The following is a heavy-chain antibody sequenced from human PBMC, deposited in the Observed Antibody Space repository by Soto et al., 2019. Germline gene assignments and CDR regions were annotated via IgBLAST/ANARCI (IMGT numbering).Heavy chain of an antibody. D-gene: IGHD3-22*01. Sequence: GWSLRLSSAASVFTFRSYAMSWVRQAPGKGVEWVSAISGSGGSTYYADTVKSRFTISRDNSQNTLYMQMNRPRDEATAVCYCANSPNYYNSRCYSYYIDDWGQGTTVTVYS. CDR3: ANSPNYYNSRCYSYYIDD. CDR1: VFTFRSYA. CDR2: ISGSGGST. V-gene: IGHV3-23*01. J-gene: IGHJ4*02.